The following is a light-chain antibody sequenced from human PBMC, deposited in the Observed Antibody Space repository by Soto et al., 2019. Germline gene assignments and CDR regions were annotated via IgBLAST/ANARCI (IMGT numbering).Light chain of an antibody. CDR2: GAS. CDR1: QSVSSY. V-gene: IGKV3-20*01. J-gene: IGKJ1*01. Sequence: EIVLTQSPGTLSLSPGERATLSCRASQSVSSYLAWYQQKPGQAPRLFIYGASSRATGIPDRFNGSGSGTDFTLTISTLEPEDFAVYYCQLYGSPWTFGQGTKVEIK. CDR3: QLYGSPWT.